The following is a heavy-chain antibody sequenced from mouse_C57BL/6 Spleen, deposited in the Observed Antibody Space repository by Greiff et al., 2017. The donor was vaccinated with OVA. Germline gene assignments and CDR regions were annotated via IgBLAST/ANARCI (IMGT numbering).Heavy chain of an antibody. D-gene: IGHD2-2*01. CDR3: ARYGYEAY. V-gene: IGHV1-69*01. Sequence: VQLQQPGAELVMPGASVKLSCKASGYTFTSYWMHWVKQRPGQGLEWIGEIDPSDSYTNYNQKFKGKSTLTVDKSSSTAYMQLSSLTSEDSAVYYCARYGYEAYWGQGTLVTVSA. CDR1: GYTFTSYW. CDR2: IDPSDSYT. J-gene: IGHJ3*01.